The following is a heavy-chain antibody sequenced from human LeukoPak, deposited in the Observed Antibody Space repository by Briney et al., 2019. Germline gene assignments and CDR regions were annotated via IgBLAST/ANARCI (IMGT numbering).Heavy chain of an antibody. V-gene: IGHV3-33*08. CDR3: AREGPRGNSQFDY. J-gene: IGHJ4*02. CDR1: GFTFSSYG. D-gene: IGHD2/OR15-2a*01. Sequence: GSLRLSCAASGFTFSSYGMHWVRQAPGKGLEWVALIWYDGSNKYYTDSVKGRLTISRDNSKNTLYLQMNSLRAEDTAIYYCAREGPRGNSQFDYWGQGTLVTVSS. CDR2: IWYDGSNK.